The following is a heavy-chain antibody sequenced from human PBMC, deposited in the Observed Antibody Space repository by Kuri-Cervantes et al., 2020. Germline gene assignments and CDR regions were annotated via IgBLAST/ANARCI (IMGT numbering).Heavy chain of an antibody. CDR1: GGSISSGSYY. Sequence: SETLSLTCTVSGGSISSGSYYWSWIRQPAGKGLEWIGRIYTSGSTNYNPSLKSRVTISVDTSKNQFSLKLSSVTAADTAVYYCASGVVITGIGYYYGMDVWGQGTTVTSP. J-gene: IGHJ6*02. V-gene: IGHV4-61*02. CDR3: ASGVVITGIGYYYGMDV. D-gene: IGHD3-3*01. CDR2: IYTSGST.